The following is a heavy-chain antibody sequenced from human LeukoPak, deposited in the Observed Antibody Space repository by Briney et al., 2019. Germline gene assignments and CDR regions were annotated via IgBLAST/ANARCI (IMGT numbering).Heavy chain of an antibody. CDR3: ARDLGYGDYVGGMDV. D-gene: IGHD4-17*01. CDR2: IWYDGSNK. V-gene: IGHV3-33*01. Sequence: TGGSLRLSCAASGFTFSSYGMHGVRQAPGKGLEGVAVIWYDGSNKYYADSVRGRFTISRDNSKNTLYLQMNSLRAEDTAVYYCARDLGYGDYVGGMDVWGQGPTVTVSS. CDR1: GFTFSSYG. J-gene: IGHJ6*02.